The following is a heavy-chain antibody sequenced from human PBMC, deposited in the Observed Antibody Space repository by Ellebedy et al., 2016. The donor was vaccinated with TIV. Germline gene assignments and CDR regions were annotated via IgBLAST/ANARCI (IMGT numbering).Heavy chain of an antibody. CDR3: TTVVVPAALYCYYYGMDV. V-gene: IGHV3-15*07. Sequence: GESLKISCAASGFSFSTYWMHWVRQAPGKGLEWVGRIKSKTDGGTTDYATPVKGRFTISRDDSKNTLYLQMNSLKTEDTAVYYCTTVVVPAALYCYYYGMDVWGQGTTVTVSS. J-gene: IGHJ6*02. CDR1: GFSFSTYW. D-gene: IGHD2-2*01. CDR2: IKSKTDGGTT.